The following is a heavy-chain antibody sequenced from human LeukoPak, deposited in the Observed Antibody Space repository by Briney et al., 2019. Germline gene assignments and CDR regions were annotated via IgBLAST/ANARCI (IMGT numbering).Heavy chain of an antibody. J-gene: IGHJ4*02. CDR2: VYYSGST. V-gene: IGHV4-59*08. CDR1: GGSINNHY. CDR3: ARGGDILTGYYRFDY. D-gene: IGHD3-9*01. Sequence: SETLSLPCTVSGGSINNHYWSWIRQPPGKGLEWIGYVYYSGSTNYNPSLKSRVTISVDTSKNRFSLKLSSVTAADTAVYYCARGGDILTGYYRFDYWGQGTLVTASS.